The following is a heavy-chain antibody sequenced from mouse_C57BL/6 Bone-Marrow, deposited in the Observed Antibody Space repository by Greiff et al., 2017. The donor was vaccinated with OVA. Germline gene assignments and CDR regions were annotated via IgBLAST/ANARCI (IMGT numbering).Heavy chain of an antibody. Sequence: EVQLVESGGGLVQPGGSLKLSCAASGFTFSDYYMYWVRQTPEKRLEWVAYISNGGGSTYYPDTVKGRFTISRDNAKNTLYLQMSRLKFEDTAMYYCARHNDGPFAYWGQGTLVTVSA. D-gene: IGHD2-3*01. V-gene: IGHV5-12*01. CDR3: ARHNDGPFAY. CDR2: ISNGGGST. CDR1: GFTFSDYY. J-gene: IGHJ3*01.